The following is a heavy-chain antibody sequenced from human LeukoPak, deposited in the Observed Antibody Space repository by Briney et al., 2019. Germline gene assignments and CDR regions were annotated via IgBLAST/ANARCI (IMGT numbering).Heavy chain of an antibody. CDR2: ISGSGDST. D-gene: IGHD2-15*01. V-gene: IGHV3-23*01. CDR3: ARVYCSGGSCYSGYYGMDV. Sequence: GGSLRLSCAASGFTFSSYAMSWVRQAPGKGLEWVSAISGSGDSTYSTDSVKGRFTISRHNAKNSLYLQMNSLRAEDTAVYYCARVYCSGGSCYSGYYGMDVWGQGTTVTVSS. J-gene: IGHJ6*02. CDR1: GFTFSSYA.